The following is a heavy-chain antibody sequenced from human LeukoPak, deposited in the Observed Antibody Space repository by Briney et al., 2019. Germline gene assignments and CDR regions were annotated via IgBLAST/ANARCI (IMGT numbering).Heavy chain of an antibody. Sequence: GGSLRLSCAASGFTVSSNYMSWVRQAPGKGLEWVSVIYSGGSTYYADSVKGGFTISRDNSKNTLYLQMNSLRAEDTAVYYCARSGYSSSWYQFDYWGQGTLVTVSS. CDR1: GFTVSSNY. D-gene: IGHD6-13*01. V-gene: IGHV3-66*01. J-gene: IGHJ4*02. CDR2: IYSGGST. CDR3: ARSGYSSSWYQFDY.